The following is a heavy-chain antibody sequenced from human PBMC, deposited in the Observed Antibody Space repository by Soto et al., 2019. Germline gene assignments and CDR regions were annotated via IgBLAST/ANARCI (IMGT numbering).Heavy chain of an antibody. J-gene: IGHJ4*02. D-gene: IGHD5-18*01. CDR2: IWYDGSNK. CDR3: ARDAGGTAMIN. Sequence: GGSLRLSCAASGFTFSSYGMHWVRQAPGKGLEWVAVIWYDGSNKYYADSVKGRFTISRDNSKNTLYLQMNSLRAEDTAVYYCARDAGGTAMINWGQGTLVTVSS. V-gene: IGHV3-33*01. CDR1: GFTFSSYG.